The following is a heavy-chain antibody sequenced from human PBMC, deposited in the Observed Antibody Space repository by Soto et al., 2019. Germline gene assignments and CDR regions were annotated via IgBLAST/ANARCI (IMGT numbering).Heavy chain of an antibody. CDR1: GGSISSSSYY. V-gene: IGHV4-39*01. J-gene: IGHJ5*02. Sequence: QLQLQESGPGLVKPSETLSLTCSVSGGSISSSSYYWGWIRQPPGKGLEWIGSIYYSGSIYYNPSLKGRGTXSXDSXKNQFSLKLSSVTAAETAVYYCARQSSGWYNWFDPWGQGTLVTVSS. D-gene: IGHD6-19*01. CDR2: IYYSGSI. CDR3: ARQSSGWYNWFDP.